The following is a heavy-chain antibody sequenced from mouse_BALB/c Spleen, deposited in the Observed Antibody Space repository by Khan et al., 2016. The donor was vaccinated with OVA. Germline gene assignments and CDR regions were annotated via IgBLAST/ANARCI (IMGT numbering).Heavy chain of an antibody. CDR1: GYAFTDYL. V-gene: IGHV1-54*01. CDR2: INPGSGGT. CDR3: SRSGYGFGAY. D-gene: IGHD1-2*01. J-gene: IGHJ3*01. Sequence: QVQLQQSGAELVRPGTSVKVSCKASGYAFTDYLIEWLKQRPGQGLEWIGVINPGSGGTNYTEKFKDKATLTADTSSSTAYMQLSSLTSDDSAVYFCSRSGYGFGAYWGPGTLVTVSA.